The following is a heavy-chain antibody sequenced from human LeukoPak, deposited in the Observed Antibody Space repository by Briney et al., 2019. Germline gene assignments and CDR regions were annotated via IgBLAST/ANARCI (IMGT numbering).Heavy chain of an antibody. Sequence: ASVKVSCKASGYTFTGYYMHWVRQAPGQGLEWMGWINPNSGGTNYAQKFQGRVTMTRDTSISTAYMELSSLRSEDTAVYYCARGPYASGSYYRDYYYYYMDVWGKGTTVTISS. D-gene: IGHD3-10*01. J-gene: IGHJ6*03. CDR1: GYTFTGYY. V-gene: IGHV1-2*02. CDR2: INPNSGGT. CDR3: ARGPYASGSYYRDYYYYYMDV.